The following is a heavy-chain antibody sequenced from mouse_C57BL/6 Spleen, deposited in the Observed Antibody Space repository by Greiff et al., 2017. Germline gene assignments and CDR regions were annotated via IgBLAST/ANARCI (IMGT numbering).Heavy chain of an antibody. CDR3: ARRDYGKGFDY. D-gene: IGHD2-1*01. Sequence: EVKLMESGPELVKPGASVKISCKASGYSFTDYNMNWVKQSNGKSLEWIGVINPNYGTTSYNQKFKGKATLTVDQSSSTAYMQLNSLTSEDAAVYYCARRDYGKGFDYWGQGTTLTVSS. CDR2: INPNYGTT. CDR1: GYSFTDYN. V-gene: IGHV1-39*01. J-gene: IGHJ2*01.